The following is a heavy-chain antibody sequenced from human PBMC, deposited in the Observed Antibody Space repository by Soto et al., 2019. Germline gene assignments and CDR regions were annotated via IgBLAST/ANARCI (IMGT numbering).Heavy chain of an antibody. CDR2: LNHSGRT. D-gene: IGHD3-10*01. J-gene: IGHJ4*02. CDR1: GGSFSDYY. V-gene: IGHV4-34*01. Sequence: PSETLSLTCAVYGGSFSDYYWSWIRQPPGKGLEWIGDLNHSGRTNYNPSLKSRVTISVDTSTNRFSLRLSSVTAADTAVYYCARGRTYYYGSGSSALLYWGQGTLVTVSS. CDR3: ARGRTYYYGSGSSALLY.